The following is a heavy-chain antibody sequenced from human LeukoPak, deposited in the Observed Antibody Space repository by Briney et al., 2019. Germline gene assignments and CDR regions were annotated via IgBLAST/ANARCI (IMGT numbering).Heavy chain of an antibody. CDR3: ARRFLEWGIDY. CDR1: GGSISSSSYY. J-gene: IGHJ4*02. D-gene: IGHD3-3*01. V-gene: IGHV4-39*01. CDR2: IYYSGST. Sequence: SETPSLTCTVSGGSISSSSYYWGWIRQPPGKGLEWTGSIYYSGSTYYNPSLKSRVTISVDTSKNQFSLKLSSVTAADTAVYYCARRFLEWGIDYWGQGTLVTVSS.